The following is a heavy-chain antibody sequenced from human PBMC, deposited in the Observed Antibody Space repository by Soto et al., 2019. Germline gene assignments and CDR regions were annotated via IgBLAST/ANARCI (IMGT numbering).Heavy chain of an antibody. CDR1: GFTFISYG. D-gene: IGHD3-3*01. J-gene: IGHJ4*02. V-gene: IGHV1-18*01. CDR3: ARDKILLVGDYWSGYPVDY. Sequence: QVQMVQSGAEVKKPGASVKVSCKASGFTFISYGITWVRQDTGQGLEWMGWISAYNGNTNYAQKFQGRATMTPDTSTSKAYMELRSLRSDDTAVYYCARDKILLVGDYWSGYPVDYWGQGTLVTVSS. CDR2: ISAYNGNT.